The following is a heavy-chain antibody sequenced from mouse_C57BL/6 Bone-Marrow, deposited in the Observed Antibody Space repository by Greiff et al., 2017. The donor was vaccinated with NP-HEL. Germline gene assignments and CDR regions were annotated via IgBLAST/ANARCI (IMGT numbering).Heavy chain of an antibody. J-gene: IGHJ4*01. V-gene: IGHV2-2*01. Sequence: VQLQQSGPGLVQPSQSLSITCTASGFSFTSYGVHWVRQSPGKGLEWLGVICSGGSTDYNAAFIYRLSTSENNSKSQVFYKMNSQQADDTAIYYCARKGNYSNLYYAMDYWGQGTSVTVSS. D-gene: IGHD2-5*01. CDR1: GFSFTSYG. CDR2: ICSGGST. CDR3: ARKGNYSNLYYAMDY.